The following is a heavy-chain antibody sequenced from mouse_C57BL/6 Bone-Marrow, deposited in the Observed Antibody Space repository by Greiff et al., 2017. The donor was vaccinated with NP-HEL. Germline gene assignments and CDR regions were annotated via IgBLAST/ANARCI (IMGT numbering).Heavy chain of an antibody. V-gene: IGHV5-4*01. CDR2: ISDGGSYT. CDR1: GFTFSSYA. D-gene: IGHD2-4*01. Sequence: EVQLVEFGGGLVKPGGSLKLSCAASGFTFSSYAMSWVRQTPEKRLEWVATISDGGSYTYYPDNVKGRFTISRDNAKNNLYLQMSHLKSEDTAMYYCARDRDYDGYYYAMDYWGQGTSVTVSS. J-gene: IGHJ4*01. CDR3: ARDRDYDGYYYAMDY.